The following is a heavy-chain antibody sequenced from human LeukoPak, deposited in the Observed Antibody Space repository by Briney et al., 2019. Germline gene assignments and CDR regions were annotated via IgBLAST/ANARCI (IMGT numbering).Heavy chain of an antibody. V-gene: IGHV4-59*01. CDR3: ARAVLYVDTVTFDP. J-gene: IGHJ5*02. Sequence: KTSETLSLTCIVSGGSISSYYWSWIRQPPGKGLEWIGYIYYSGSTNYNPSLKSRVTISVDTSKNQFSLKLSSVTAADTAVYYCARAVLYVDTVTFDPWGQGTLVTVSS. CDR2: IYYSGST. CDR1: GGSISSYY. D-gene: IGHD5-18*01.